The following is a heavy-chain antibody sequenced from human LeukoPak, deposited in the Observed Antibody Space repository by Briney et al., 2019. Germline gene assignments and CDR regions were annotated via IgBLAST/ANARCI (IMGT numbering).Heavy chain of an antibody. CDR1: GFTFSSYE. J-gene: IGHJ4*02. CDR3: AIGLFEEQQPY. D-gene: IGHD6-13*01. CDR2: ISSSGTTI. Sequence: PGRSLRLSCAASGFTFSSYEINWVRQAPGKGLEWVSYISSSGTTIYYADSVKRRFTISRDNTNNALSPQKNRQRPEDTAGYYCAIGLFEEQQPYWGQGTLVTVSS. V-gene: IGHV3-48*03.